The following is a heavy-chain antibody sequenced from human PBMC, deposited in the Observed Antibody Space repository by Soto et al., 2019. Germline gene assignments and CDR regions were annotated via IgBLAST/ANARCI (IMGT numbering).Heavy chain of an antibody. Sequence: GASVKVSCKASGYTFSSYYMHWVRQAPGQGLEWVGLINPGTGATTYAQKFQGRATMTSDTSTSTVYMELRSLTSEDTAVYYCARDHTAAADTYALDIWGQGTMVTVSS. CDR3: ARDHTAAADTYALDI. CDR2: INPGTGAT. D-gene: IGHD6-25*01. V-gene: IGHV1-46*01. J-gene: IGHJ3*02. CDR1: GYTFSSYY.